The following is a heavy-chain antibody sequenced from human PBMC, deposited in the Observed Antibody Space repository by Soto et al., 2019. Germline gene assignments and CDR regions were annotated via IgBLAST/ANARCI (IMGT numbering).Heavy chain of an antibody. J-gene: IGHJ6*02. CDR3: AHSRGIAATNYYYYYGMDV. CDR2: IFSSDDK. CDR1: GLSLSNGKLG. V-gene: IGHV2-26*01. Sequence: GSGPTLVNPTETLTLTCTVSGLSLSNGKLGVSWIRQPPGKALEWLAHIFSSDDKSYSTSLRSRLTISKDTSKNQVVLTMTNMDPVDTATYYCAHSRGIAATNYYYYYGMDVGGQGTTVTVSS. D-gene: IGHD6-13*01.